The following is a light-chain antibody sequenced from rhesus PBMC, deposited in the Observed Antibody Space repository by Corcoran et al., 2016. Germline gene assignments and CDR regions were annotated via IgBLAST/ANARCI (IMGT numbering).Light chain of an antibody. CDR1: QSLLDSDGYTC. J-gene: IGKJ2*01. V-gene: IGKV2-90*01. Sequence: DIVMTQTPLSLPVTPGEPASISCRSSQSLLDSDGYTCLDWYLQKPGQSPQLLIYDVSNRVSGVPDRVSGSGSGTDFTVRISRVEAEDVGMYYCMQSIEFPYSFGQGTKVEIK. CDR3: MQSIEFPYS. CDR2: DVS.